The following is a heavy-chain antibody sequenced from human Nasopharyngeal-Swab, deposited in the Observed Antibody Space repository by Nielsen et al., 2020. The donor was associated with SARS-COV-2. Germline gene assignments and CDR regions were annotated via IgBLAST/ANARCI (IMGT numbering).Heavy chain of an antibody. CDR3: ARDGLDYDFWSAYFMDV. D-gene: IGHD3-3*01. V-gene: IGHV3-21*01. CDR1: GFTFNNYN. Sequence: GESLMISCAASGFTFNNYNFNWVRQAPGKGLEWVSSISSSSSYISYADSVKGRFTISRDNAKNSLYLQMNSLRAEDTAMSYCARDGLDYDFWSAYFMDVWGQGTTVTVSS. CDR2: ISSSSSYI. J-gene: IGHJ6*02.